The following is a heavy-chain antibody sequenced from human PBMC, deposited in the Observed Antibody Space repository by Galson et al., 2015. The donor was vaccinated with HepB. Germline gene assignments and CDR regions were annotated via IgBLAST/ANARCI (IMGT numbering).Heavy chain of an antibody. V-gene: IGHV5-51*01. CDR3: ARGRFQLDWPRRWYFDL. Sequence: QSGAEVKKPGESLKISCKGSGYNFPGYWIGWVRQMPGKGLEWMGIIYPGDSDTRYSPSFLGQVTISADKSINTAYLQWNSLKASDIAMYHCARGRFQLDWPRRWYFDLWGRGTLVTVSS. CDR2: IYPGDSDT. J-gene: IGHJ2*01. D-gene: IGHD3-9*01. CDR1: GYNFPGYW.